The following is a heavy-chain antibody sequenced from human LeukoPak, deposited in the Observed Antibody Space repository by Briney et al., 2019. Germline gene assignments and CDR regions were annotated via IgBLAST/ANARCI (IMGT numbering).Heavy chain of an antibody. Sequence: GGSLRLSCAASGFTFSSYAMHWVRQAPGKGLEWVADISYDGSNKYYADSVKGRFTISRDNSKNTLYLQMNSLRAEDTAVYYCASTYYYDSSGYEGYYYYYGMDVWGQGTTVTVSS. CDR3: ASTYYYDSSGYEGYYYYYGMDV. D-gene: IGHD3-22*01. J-gene: IGHJ6*02. CDR2: ISYDGSNK. CDR1: GFTFSSYA. V-gene: IGHV3-30-3*01.